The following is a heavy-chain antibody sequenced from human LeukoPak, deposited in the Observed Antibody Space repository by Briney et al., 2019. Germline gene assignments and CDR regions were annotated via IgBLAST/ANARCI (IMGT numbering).Heavy chain of an antibody. V-gene: IGHV4-34*01. CDR1: GGSFSGYY. Sequence: PSETLSLTCAVYGGSFSGYYWSWIRQPPGKGLEWIGEINHSGSTNYNPSLKSRVTISVDTSKNQFSLKLSSVTAADTAVYYCARHPMEQQLDYWGQGTLVTVSS. CDR2: INHSGST. CDR3: ARHPMEQQLDY. D-gene: IGHD6-13*01. J-gene: IGHJ4*02.